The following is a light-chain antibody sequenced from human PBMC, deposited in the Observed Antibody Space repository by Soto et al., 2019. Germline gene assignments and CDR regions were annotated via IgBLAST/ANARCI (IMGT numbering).Light chain of an antibody. CDR2: GAS. CDR1: QSVTNSY. Sequence: EIQMTQSPVTLSVSPGERATLSCRASQSVTNSYLAWYQQKPGQAPRLLIFGASTIAAGIPARLSGSGSGTEFTLTISSLQSEDFAVYYCQQYNNYPLTFGGGTKVDIK. CDR3: QQYNNYPLT. J-gene: IGKJ4*01. V-gene: IGKV3-15*01.